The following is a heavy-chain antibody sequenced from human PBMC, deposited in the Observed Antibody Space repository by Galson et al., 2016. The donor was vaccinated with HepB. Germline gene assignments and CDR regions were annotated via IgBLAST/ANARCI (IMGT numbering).Heavy chain of an antibody. CDR2: ILYNGGGE. D-gene: IGHD6-6*01. V-gene: IGHV3-30-3*01. CDR1: GFTFSSYT. Sequence: SLRLSCAASGFTFSSYTMHWVRQAPGKGPEWVAVILYNGGGEYYADSVKGRFTISRDKSKNTLYLQMNSLSAEDTAVYYCAAEYSSSMGAFDIWGQGTMVTVSS. CDR3: AAEYSSSMGAFDI. J-gene: IGHJ3*02.